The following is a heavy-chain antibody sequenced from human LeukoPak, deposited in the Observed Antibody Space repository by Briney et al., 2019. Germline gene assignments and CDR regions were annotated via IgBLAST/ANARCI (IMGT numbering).Heavy chain of an antibody. CDR1: GGTFTSYT. CDR3: ARAPPPIGYSGYDSTSSVDY. V-gene: IGHV1-69*02. CDR2: IIPILGIA. D-gene: IGHD5-12*01. Sequence: GAAVKVSCKASGGTFTSYTISWVRRAPGQGLEWMGRIIPILGIANNAQKFQGRVTNTADKSTSTAYMDLSSLKSEETALYYCARAPPPIGYSGYDSTSSVDYWGQGTLVTVSS. J-gene: IGHJ4*02.